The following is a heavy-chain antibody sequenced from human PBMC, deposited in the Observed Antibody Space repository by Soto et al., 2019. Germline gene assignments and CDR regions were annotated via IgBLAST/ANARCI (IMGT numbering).Heavy chain of an antibody. CDR1: GYTFTSYG. J-gene: IGHJ4*02. Sequence: ASVKVPCKASGYTFTSYGISWVRQAPGQGLEWMGWISAYNGNTNYAQKLQGRVTMTTDTSTSTAYMELRSLRSDDTAVYYCARDLAIHGVYDYWGQGTLVTVSS. D-gene: IGHD2-8*01. CDR2: ISAYNGNT. V-gene: IGHV1-18*01. CDR3: ARDLAIHGVYDY.